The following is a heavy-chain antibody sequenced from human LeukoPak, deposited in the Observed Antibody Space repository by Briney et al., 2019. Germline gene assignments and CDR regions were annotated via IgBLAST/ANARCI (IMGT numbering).Heavy chain of an antibody. V-gene: IGHV1-2*02. CDR2: INPNSGGT. J-gene: IGHJ4*02. D-gene: IGHD3-22*01. CDR3: ARSLPYYYDSSGYYPDY. Sequence: GASVKVSCKASGYTFTSYGISWVRQAPGQGLEWMGWINPNSGGTNYAQKFQGRVTMTRDTSISTAYMELSRLRSDDTAVYYCARSLPYYYDSSGYYPDYWGQGTLVTVSS. CDR1: GYTFTSYG.